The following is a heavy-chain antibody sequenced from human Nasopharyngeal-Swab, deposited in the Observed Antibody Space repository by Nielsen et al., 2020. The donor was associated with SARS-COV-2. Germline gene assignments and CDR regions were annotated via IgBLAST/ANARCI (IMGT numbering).Heavy chain of an antibody. V-gene: IGHV3-9*01. CDR1: GFTFDDYA. J-gene: IGHJ4*02. CDR2: ISWNSGSI. CDR3: AKDMWPTVTTPDY. Sequence: SLKISCAASGFTFDDYAMHWVRQAPGKGLEWVSGISWNSGSIGYADSVKGRFTISRDNAKNSLYLQMNSLRAEDTALYHCAKDMWPTVTTPDYWGQGTLVTVSS. D-gene: IGHD4-17*01.